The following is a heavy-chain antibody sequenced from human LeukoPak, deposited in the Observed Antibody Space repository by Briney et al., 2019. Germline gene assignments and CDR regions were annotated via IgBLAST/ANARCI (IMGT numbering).Heavy chain of an antibody. CDR3: ARLGAGPTYCDFWSGYSSFYFDY. J-gene: IGHJ4*02. CDR2: IHYSGNT. CDR1: GGSTSSSNYY. D-gene: IGHD3-3*01. V-gene: IGHV4-39*01. Sequence: PSETLSLTCTVSGGSTSSSNYYWGWIRQPPGKGLEWIGGIHYSGNTYYNPSLKSRVTISIDTSKNQFSLKLSSVTAADTAVYYCARLGAGPTYCDFWSGYSSFYFDYWGQGTLVTVSS.